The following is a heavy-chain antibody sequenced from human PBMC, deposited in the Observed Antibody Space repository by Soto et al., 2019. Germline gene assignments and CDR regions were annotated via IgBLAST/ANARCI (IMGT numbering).Heavy chain of an antibody. CDR3: AKDIEAVPAASWFDP. V-gene: IGHV3-9*01. CDR2: ISWNSGSI. CDR1: GFTFDDYA. J-gene: IGHJ5*02. D-gene: IGHD2-2*01. Sequence: GGSLRLSCAASGFTFDDYAMHWVRQAPGKGLEWVSGISWNSGSIGYADSVKGRFTISRDNAKNSLYLQMNSLRAEDTALYYCAKDIEAVPAASWFDPWGQGTLVTVSS.